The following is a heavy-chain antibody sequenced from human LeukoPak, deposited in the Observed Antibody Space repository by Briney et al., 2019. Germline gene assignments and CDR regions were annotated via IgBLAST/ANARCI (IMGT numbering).Heavy chain of an antibody. CDR2: ISGSGVST. CDR1: GFTFSSYA. J-gene: IGHJ6*02. Sequence: QPGGSLRLSCAASGFTFSSYAMSWVRQAPGKGLEWISGISGSGVSTYYADSVKGRFTISRDNSKNTLYVQMKSLRAEDTAVYYCARDDCGSTSCHGGYQYYYGMDVWGQGTTVTVSS. V-gene: IGHV3-23*01. D-gene: IGHD2-2*01. CDR3: ARDDCGSTSCHGGYQYYYGMDV.